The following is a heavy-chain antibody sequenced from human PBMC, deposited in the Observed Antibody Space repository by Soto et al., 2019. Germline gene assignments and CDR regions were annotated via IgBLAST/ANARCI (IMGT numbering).Heavy chain of an antibody. V-gene: IGHV1-69*13. J-gene: IGHJ6*02. CDR1: GGTFSSYA. CDR2: IIPIFGTA. D-gene: IGHD2-15*01. CDR3: ARGGGYCSGGSCNDYYYGMDV. Sequence: ASVKVSCKASGGTFSSYAISWVRQAPGQGHEWIGGIIPIFGTANYAQKFQGRVTITADESTSTAYMELSSLRSEDTAVYYCARGGGYCSGGSCNDYYYGMDVWGQGTTVTVSS.